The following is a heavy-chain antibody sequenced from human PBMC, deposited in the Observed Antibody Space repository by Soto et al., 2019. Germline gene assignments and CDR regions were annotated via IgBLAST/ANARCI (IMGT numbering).Heavy chain of an antibody. CDR2: ISSSGSTI. V-gene: IGHV3-48*03. Sequence: GGSLRLSCAASGFTFSSYEMNWVRQAPGKGLEWVSYISSSGSTIYYADSVKGRFTISRDNAKNSLYLQMNSLRAEDTAVYYCARENYYGMDVWGQGTTVTVSS. CDR1: GFTFSSYE. J-gene: IGHJ6*02. CDR3: ARENYYGMDV.